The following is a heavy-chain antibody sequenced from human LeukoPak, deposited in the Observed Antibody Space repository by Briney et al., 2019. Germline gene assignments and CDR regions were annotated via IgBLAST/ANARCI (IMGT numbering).Heavy chain of an antibody. V-gene: IGHV1-24*01. Sequence: ASVKVSCKVSGYTLTDLSMNWVRQAPGKGLEWMGGVDPDDGETIYAQKFQGRVTMTEDTSTDTAYMELITLRSEDTAVYYCARDLGGYSYGRPEGSDYWGQGTLVTVSS. D-gene: IGHD5-18*01. CDR2: VDPDDGET. CDR3: ARDLGGYSYGRPEGSDY. CDR1: GYTLTDLS. J-gene: IGHJ4*02.